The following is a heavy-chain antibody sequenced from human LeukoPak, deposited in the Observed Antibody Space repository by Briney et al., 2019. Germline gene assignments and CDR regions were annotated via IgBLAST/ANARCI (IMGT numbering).Heavy chain of an antibody. CDR3: ATKVRGGFDI. D-gene: IGHD2-15*01. Sequence: PSETLSLTRTVSGGSINSHYCNWIRQSPGKGLEWIGYVYKSGTINYNPSLKSRVTISVDTSKNQFSLKLNSVTAADTAIYYCATKVRGGFDIWGQGTMVTVSS. CDR1: GGSINSHY. J-gene: IGHJ3*02. V-gene: IGHV4-59*11. CDR2: VYKSGTI.